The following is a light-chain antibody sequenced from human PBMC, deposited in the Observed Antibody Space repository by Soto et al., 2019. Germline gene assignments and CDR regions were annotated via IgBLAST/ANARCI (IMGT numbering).Light chain of an antibody. CDR1: QSISIW. Sequence: DIPMTQSPSTLSASVGDRVTITCRASQSISIWLAWYQQKPGKAPNLLIYKASNLESGVPSRFSGSGSGTEFTLTISSLQPDDFATYYCQQYSNYWTFGQGTKVEIK. CDR2: KAS. CDR3: QQYSNYWT. J-gene: IGKJ1*01. V-gene: IGKV1-5*03.